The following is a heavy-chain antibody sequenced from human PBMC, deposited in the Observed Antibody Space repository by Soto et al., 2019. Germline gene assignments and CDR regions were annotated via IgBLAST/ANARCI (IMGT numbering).Heavy chain of an antibody. CDR2: INHSGST. V-gene: IGHV4-34*01. CDR3: ARGPYYYYYYGMDV. J-gene: IGHJ6*02. CDR1: GGSFSGYY. Sequence: SETLSLTCAVYGGSFSGYYWSWIRQPPGKGLEWIGEINHSGSTNYNLSLKSRVTISVDTSKNQFSLKLSSVTAADTAVYYCARGPYYYYYYGMDVWGQGTTVTVSS.